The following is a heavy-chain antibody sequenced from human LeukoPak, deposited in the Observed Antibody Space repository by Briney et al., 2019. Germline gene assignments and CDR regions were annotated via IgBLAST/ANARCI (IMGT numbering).Heavy chain of an antibody. D-gene: IGHD3-10*01. CDR3: AKVIGFGVLSLGH. Sequence: ASVKVSCKASGGTFTSYAISWARQAPGQGLEWMGWINPKSGDTNYAQKFQGRVTMTRDTSISTAYMELSRLRSEDTAVYFCAKVIGFGVLSLGHWGQGTLVTVSS. V-gene: IGHV1-2*02. CDR1: GGTFTSYA. CDR2: INPKSGDT. J-gene: IGHJ4*02.